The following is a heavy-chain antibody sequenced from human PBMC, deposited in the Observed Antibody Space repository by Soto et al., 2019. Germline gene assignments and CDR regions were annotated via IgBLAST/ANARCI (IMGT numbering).Heavy chain of an antibody. CDR2: INTDGSST. Sequence: GGSLRLSCAASGFTFSSYWVHWVRQAPGKGLVWVSRINTDGSSTSYADSVKGRFTISRDNAKNTLYLQMNSLGAEDTAVYYCARRGQVRSGLAHWAQGTLVTVSS. D-gene: IGHD3-10*01. V-gene: IGHV3-74*01. CDR3: ARRGQVRSGLAH. J-gene: IGHJ5*02. CDR1: GFTFSSYW.